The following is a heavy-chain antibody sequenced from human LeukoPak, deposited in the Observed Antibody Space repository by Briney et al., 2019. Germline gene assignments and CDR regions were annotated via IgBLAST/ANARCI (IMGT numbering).Heavy chain of an antibody. Sequence: ASVKVSCKASGYTFTSYYITWVRQAPGQGLEGVGWISAYNGKTNYAQKFQGRVTMTIDTSTTTAYMDLRSLTSDDTAMYYCAKGGAMVATIDCWGQGTLVTVSS. V-gene: IGHV1-18*01. CDR2: ISAYNGKT. CDR1: GYTFTSYY. J-gene: IGHJ4*02. D-gene: IGHD5-18*01. CDR3: AKGGAMVATIDC.